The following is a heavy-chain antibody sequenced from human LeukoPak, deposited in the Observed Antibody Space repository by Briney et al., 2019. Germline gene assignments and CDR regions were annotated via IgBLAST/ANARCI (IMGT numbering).Heavy chain of an antibody. CDR1: GFTFSSYG. CDR2: IRYDGSNK. J-gene: IGHJ4*02. D-gene: IGHD6-13*01. CDR3: AKDQGIAAAGNSQFFNFDY. Sequence: GGSLRLSCAASGFTFSSYGMHWVRQAPGKGLEWVALIRYDGSNKYYADSVKGRFTISRDNSKNTLYLQMNSLRAEDTAVYYCAKDQGIAAAGNSQFFNFDYWGQGTLVTVSS. V-gene: IGHV3-30*02.